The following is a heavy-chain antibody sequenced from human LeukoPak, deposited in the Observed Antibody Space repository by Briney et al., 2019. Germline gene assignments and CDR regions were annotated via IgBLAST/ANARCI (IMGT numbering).Heavy chain of an antibody. J-gene: IGHJ4*02. CDR2: INPNSGGT. D-gene: IGHD6-13*01. V-gene: IGHV1-2*02. CDR3: ARWEVGVAAAGGGGFDY. CDR1: GYTFTGYY. Sequence: ASVKVSCKASGYTFTGYYMHWVRQAPGQGLEWMGWINPNSGGTNYAQKFQGRVTMTRNTSISTAYMELSSLRSEDTAVYYCARWEVGVAAAGGGGFDYWGQGTLVTVSS.